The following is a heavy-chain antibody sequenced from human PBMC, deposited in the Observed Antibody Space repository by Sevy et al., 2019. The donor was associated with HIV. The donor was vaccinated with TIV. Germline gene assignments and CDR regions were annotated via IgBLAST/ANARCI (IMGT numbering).Heavy chain of an antibody. CDR1: GFTFSSYA. V-gene: IGHV3-23*01. CDR3: AKDRSGLWSGYSRAMDV. Sequence: GGSLRLSCAASGFTFSSYAMNWVRQAPGKGLEWVSVISGSGDNTYYADSVKGGFTNSRENSKNMLYVQMNSLRAEDTAIYYCAKDRSGLWSGYSRAMDVWGKGTTVTVSS. D-gene: IGHD3-3*01. CDR2: ISGSGDNT. J-gene: IGHJ6*04.